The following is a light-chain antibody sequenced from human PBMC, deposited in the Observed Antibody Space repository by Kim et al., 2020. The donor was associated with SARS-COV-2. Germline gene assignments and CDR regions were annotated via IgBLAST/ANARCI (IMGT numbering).Light chain of an antibody. CDR2: AAS. CDR3: QQLNSYPLT. V-gene: IGKV1-9*01. CDR1: QGISSY. Sequence: IQLTQSPSSLSASVGDRVTITCRASQGISSYLAWYQQKPGKAPKLLIYAASTLQSGVPSRFSGSGSGTEFTLTIGSLQPEDFATYYCQQLNSYPLTFGGGTKVDIK. J-gene: IGKJ4*01.